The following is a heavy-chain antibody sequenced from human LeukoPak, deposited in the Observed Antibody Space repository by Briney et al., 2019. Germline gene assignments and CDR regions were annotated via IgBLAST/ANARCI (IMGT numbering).Heavy chain of an antibody. CDR1: GFTFSSYD. CDR2: IGTAGDT. V-gene: IGHV3-13*01. D-gene: IGHD3-10*01. Sequence: GGSLRLSCAASGFTFSSYDMHWVRQATGKGLEWVSAIGTAGDTYYPGSVKGRFTISRENAKNSLYLQMNSLRAGDTAVYYCARAEDGGRSGSYYIDYWGQGTLVTVSS. J-gene: IGHJ4*02. CDR3: ARAEDGGRSGSYYIDY.